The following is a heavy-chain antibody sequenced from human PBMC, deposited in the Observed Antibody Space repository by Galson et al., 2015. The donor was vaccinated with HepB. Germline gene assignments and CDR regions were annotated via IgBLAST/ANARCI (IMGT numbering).Heavy chain of an antibody. D-gene: IGHD2-2*01. CDR3: VRDRVVVPAAIFDP. CDR2: IKQDGSEK. CDR1: GFTFSSYW. Sequence: SLRLSCAASGFTFSSYWMSWVRQAPGKGLEWVANIKQDGSEKYYVDSVKGRFTISRDNAKNSLYLQMNSLRAEDTAVYYCVRDRVVVPAAIFDPWGQGTLVTVSS. J-gene: IGHJ5*02. V-gene: IGHV3-7*05.